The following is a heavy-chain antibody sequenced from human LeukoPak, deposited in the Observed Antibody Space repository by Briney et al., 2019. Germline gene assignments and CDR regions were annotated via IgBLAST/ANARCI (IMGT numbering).Heavy chain of an antibody. V-gene: IGHV4-39*01. CDR2: IYYSGST. CDR1: GGSISSSSYY. Sequence: SETLSLTCTVSGGSISSSSYYWGWIRQPPGKGLEWIGSIYYSGSTYYNPSLKSRVTISVDTSKNQFSLKLSSVTAADTAVYYCARIQLRWYLGYWGQGTLVTVSS. CDR3: ARIQLRWYLGY. D-gene: IGHD5-18*01. J-gene: IGHJ4*02.